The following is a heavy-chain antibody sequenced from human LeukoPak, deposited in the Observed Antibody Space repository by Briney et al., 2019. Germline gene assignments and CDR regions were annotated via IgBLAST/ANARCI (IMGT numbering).Heavy chain of an antibody. CDR1: GFTFDDYA. D-gene: IGHD1-14*01. J-gene: IGHJ4*02. CDR3: AKGGNRDY. Sequence: GRSLRLSCAASGFTFDDYAMHWVRQAPGKGLEWVSGISWNSGSIGYADSVKGRFTTSRDNAKNSLYLQMNSLRAEDTALYYCAKGGNRDYWGQGTLVTVSS. CDR2: ISWNSGSI. V-gene: IGHV3-9*01.